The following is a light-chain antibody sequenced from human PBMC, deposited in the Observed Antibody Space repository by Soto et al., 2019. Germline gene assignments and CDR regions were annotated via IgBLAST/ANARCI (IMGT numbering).Light chain of an antibody. V-gene: IGKV3-15*01. Sequence: EIILSQSPATLSSFSAETSPLSCRSSQSVSSNLAWYQQKPGQAPRLLIYGASTRATGIPARFSGSGSGTEFTLTISSLQSEDFAVYYCQQYNNWPPITFGQGTRLEIK. CDR2: GAS. CDR1: QSVSSN. J-gene: IGKJ5*01. CDR3: QQYNNWPPIT.